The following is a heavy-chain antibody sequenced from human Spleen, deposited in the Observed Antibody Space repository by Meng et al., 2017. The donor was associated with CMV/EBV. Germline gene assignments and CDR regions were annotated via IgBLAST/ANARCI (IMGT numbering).Heavy chain of an antibody. D-gene: IGHD3-10*01. CDR3: ARHDTDGSGSYYGLSDY. J-gene: IGHJ4*02. CDR1: GYSFTSYW. CDR2: IYPGDSDT. Sequence: GGSLRLSCKGSGYSFTSYWIGWVRQMPGKGLEWMGIIYPGDSDTRYSPSFQGQVTISADKSISTAYLQWSSLKASDTAMYYCARHDTDGSGSYYGLSDYWGQGTLVTVSS. V-gene: IGHV5-51*01.